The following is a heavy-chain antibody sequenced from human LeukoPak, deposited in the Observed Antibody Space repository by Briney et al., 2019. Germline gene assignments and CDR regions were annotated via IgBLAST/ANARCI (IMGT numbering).Heavy chain of an antibody. CDR1: GYSFTDYW. D-gene: IGHD4-17*01. J-gene: IGHJ3*02. V-gene: IGHV5-51*01. CDR3: ASPRGEDYGDYDAFDI. CDR2: IYPGDSDT. Sequence: GESLKISCKASGYSFTDYWIGWVRQMPGKGLEWMGIIYPGDSDTRYSPSFQGQVTISADKSISTAYLQWSSLKASDTAMYYCASPRGEDYGDYDAFDIWGQGTMVTVSS.